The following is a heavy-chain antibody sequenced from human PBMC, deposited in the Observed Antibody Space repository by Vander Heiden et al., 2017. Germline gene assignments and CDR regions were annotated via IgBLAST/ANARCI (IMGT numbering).Heavy chain of an antibody. CDR3: ARDRFGNYDFDY. Sequence: QVQLVESGGGVVQPGRSLRLSCAASGFTFSSYAVHWVRQAPGKGLEWVAVISYDGSNKYYADSVKGRFTISRDNSKNTLYLQMNSLRAEDTAVYYCARDRFGNYDFDYWGQGTLVTVSS. D-gene: IGHD1-7*01. CDR2: ISYDGSNK. V-gene: IGHV3-30*01. J-gene: IGHJ4*02. CDR1: GFTFSSYA.